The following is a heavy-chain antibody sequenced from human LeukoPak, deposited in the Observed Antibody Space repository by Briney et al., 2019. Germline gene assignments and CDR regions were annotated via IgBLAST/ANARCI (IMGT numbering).Heavy chain of an antibody. D-gene: IGHD2-15*01. V-gene: IGHV3-23*01. CDR1: GFTFSSSA. CDR2: ISNNGGYT. Sequence: GGSLRLSCAASGFTFSSSAMSWVRQAPGKGLEWVSAISNNGGYTYYADSVQGRFTISRDNSKSTLCPQMNSLRAEDTAVYYCTKQLGYCSDGSCYFPYWGQGTLVTVSS. CDR3: TKQLGYCSDGSCYFPY. J-gene: IGHJ4*02.